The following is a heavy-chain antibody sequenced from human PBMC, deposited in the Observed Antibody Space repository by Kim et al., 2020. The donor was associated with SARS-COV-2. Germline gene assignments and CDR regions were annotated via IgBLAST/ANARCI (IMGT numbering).Heavy chain of an antibody. Sequence: SETLSLTCGVSGDSIRYYYWSWIRKRPGKELEWIGYIYYTGNSNYNPSLKRQVTISIDTYKNQFPLKLNSVSAADTAADYCASLTDGSGLNVWGQGT. V-gene: IGHV4-59*01. CDR3: ASLTDGSGLNV. CDR2: IYYTGNS. CDR1: GDSIRYYY. J-gene: IGHJ6*02.